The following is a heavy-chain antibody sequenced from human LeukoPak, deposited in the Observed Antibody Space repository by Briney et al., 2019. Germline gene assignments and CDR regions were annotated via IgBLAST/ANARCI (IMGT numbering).Heavy chain of an antibody. CDR3: ASTVVVIAKSAFDI. V-gene: IGHV1-69*13. Sequence: SVKVSCKASGGTFSSYAISWVRQAPGQGLEWMGGIIPIFGTANYAQKFQGRVTITADESTSTAYMELSSLRSEDTAVYYCASTVVVIAKSAFDIWGQGTMVTVSS. D-gene: IGHD2-21*01. J-gene: IGHJ3*02. CDR2: IIPIFGTA. CDR1: GGTFSSYA.